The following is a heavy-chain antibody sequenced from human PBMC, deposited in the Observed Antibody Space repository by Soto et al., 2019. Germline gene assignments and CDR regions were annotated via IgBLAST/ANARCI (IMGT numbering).Heavy chain of an antibody. J-gene: IGHJ4*02. CDR1: GFTFSSYG. CDR3: AKSMYNWNDGFFDS. Sequence: QVQLVESGGGVVQPGRSLRLSCAASGFTFSSYGMHWVRQAPGKGLEWVAIISYDGINKYYANSVKGRFTISRDNSKNTRYLQMNRLRAEDTAVYYCAKSMYNWNDGFFDSWGQGTLVTVSS. CDR2: ISYDGINK. V-gene: IGHV3-30*18. D-gene: IGHD1-1*01.